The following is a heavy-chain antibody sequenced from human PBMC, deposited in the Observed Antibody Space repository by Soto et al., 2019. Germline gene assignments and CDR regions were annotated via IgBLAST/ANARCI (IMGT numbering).Heavy chain of an antibody. Sequence: QVQLVQSGAEVKKPGASVRVSCKASGYTFTNYGISWVRQAPGQGLEWMGWVGPYNGNTDHAQNFHGRVTMTTDTSSNTAYMELGSLRSDDTALYYCARCYCSLGSCYTCWHFDLWGRGTLVTVSS. D-gene: IGHD2-15*01. CDR2: VGPYNGNT. J-gene: IGHJ2*01. V-gene: IGHV1-18*04. CDR1: GYTFTNYG. CDR3: ARCYCSLGSCYTCWHFDL.